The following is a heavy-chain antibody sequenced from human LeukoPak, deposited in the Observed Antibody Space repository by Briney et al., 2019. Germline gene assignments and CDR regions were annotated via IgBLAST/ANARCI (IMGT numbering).Heavy chain of an antibody. D-gene: IGHD3-22*01. J-gene: IGHJ4*02. CDR1: GFTFSRYV. CDR3: AKDRGSGYMDY. V-gene: IGHV3-30*18. CDR2: ISYDGSNK. Sequence: PGGSLRLSCSASGFTFSRYVMHWVRQAPGKGLEWVAVISYDGSNKYYADSVKGRFTISRDDSKNTLYLQMNSLRAEDTAVYYCAKDRGSGYMDYWGQGTLVTVSS.